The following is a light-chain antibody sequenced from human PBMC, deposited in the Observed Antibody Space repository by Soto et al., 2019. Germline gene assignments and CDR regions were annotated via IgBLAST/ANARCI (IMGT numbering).Light chain of an antibody. CDR1: QSVSSNY. V-gene: IGKV3-20*01. CDR2: GAS. J-gene: IGKJ1*01. CDR3: QQYGRSPWT. Sequence: EIVLTQSPGTLSLSPGERATLSCRASQSVSSNYLAWYQQKPGQAPRPLIYGASSRATAIPDRFSGSGAGTDSTLTISRLESEDFAVYYCQQYGRSPWTFGQGTKVEIK.